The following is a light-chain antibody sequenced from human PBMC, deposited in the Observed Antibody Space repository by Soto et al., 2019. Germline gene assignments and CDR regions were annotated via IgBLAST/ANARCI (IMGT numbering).Light chain of an antibody. CDR3: QQYYSTPLT. CDR2: DAS. V-gene: IGKV3-11*01. CDR1: QSVSSY. Sequence: EIVLTQSPATLSLSPGERATLSCRASQSVSSYLAWYQQKPGQAPRLLIYDASNRATGIPARFSGSGSGTDFTLTISSLQAEDVAVYYCQQYYSTPLTFGGVTKVEIK. J-gene: IGKJ4*01.